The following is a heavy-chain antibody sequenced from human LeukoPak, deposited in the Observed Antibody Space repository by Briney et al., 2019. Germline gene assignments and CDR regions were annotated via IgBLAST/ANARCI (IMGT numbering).Heavy chain of an antibody. D-gene: IGHD5-12*01. Sequence: GVSLRLSCAASGFTFKRYAMSWVRQAPGKGLEWVSGFSGSGGDTYYADSVKGRFTISRDNSKNTLYLQMNSLRAEDTALYYCAKPPDYTDAFDIWGQGTMVTVSS. V-gene: IGHV3-23*01. CDR2: FSGSGGDT. CDR3: AKPPDYTDAFDI. CDR1: GFTFKRYA. J-gene: IGHJ3*02.